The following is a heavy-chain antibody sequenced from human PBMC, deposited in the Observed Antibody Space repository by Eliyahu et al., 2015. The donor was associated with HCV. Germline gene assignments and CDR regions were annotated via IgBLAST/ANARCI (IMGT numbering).Heavy chain of an antibody. CDR3: ARRHGYCNGGTCFDWYFDL. CDR1: GFIFTNYG. V-gene: IGHV3-30*02. Sequence: QVQLVESGGGVVHPGGSLRLXCAASGFIFTNYGXHWVRQAPGEGLGWVAFTRFDGSNEYYEDSVRGRFTISRDNSKNTLYLQMNSLRVEDTAVYYCARRHGYCNGGTCFDWYFDLWGRGTLVTVSS. D-gene: IGHD2-15*01. J-gene: IGHJ2*01. CDR2: TRFDGSNE.